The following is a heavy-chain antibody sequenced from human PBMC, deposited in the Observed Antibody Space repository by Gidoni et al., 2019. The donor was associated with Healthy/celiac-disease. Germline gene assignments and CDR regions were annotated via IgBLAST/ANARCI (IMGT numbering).Heavy chain of an antibody. V-gene: IGHV4-38-2*01. Sequence: QVQLQESGPGLVKPSETLSLSCSVSGYSISSGYYWGWIRPPPGKGLECIGTTSPSGTTYYSQYLKSRVTISGDTSKNQFSLRLSSVTAADTAVYYCARTTGGEVYFDYWGQGILVTVSS. CDR1: GYSISSGYY. CDR3: ARTTGGEVYFDY. CDR2: TSPSGTT. D-gene: IGHD4-17*01. J-gene: IGHJ4*02.